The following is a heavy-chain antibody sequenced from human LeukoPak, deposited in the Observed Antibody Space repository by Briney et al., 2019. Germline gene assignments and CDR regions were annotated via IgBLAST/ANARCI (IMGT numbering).Heavy chain of an antibody. CDR1: GGSISSYY. CDR2: IYTSGST. Sequence: PSETLSLTCTVSGGSISSYYWSWIRQPAGKGLEWIGRIYTSGSTNYNPSLKSRVTMSVDTSKNQFSLKLSSVTAADTAVYYCARAPPGGYSGSHYFDYWGQGTLVTVSS. J-gene: IGHJ4*02. V-gene: IGHV4-4*07. D-gene: IGHD1-26*01. CDR3: ARAPPGGYSGSHYFDY.